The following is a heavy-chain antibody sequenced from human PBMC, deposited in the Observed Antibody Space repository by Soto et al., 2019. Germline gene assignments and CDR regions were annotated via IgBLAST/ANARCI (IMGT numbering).Heavy chain of an antibody. D-gene: IGHD3-22*01. J-gene: IGHJ4*02. CDR2: IYWDDDK. V-gene: IGHV2-5*02. CDR1: GFSFRSSAVG. Sequence: QITLKESGPTLVKPTQTLTLTCTSSGFSFRSSAVGVAWIRQPPGKALEWLGSIYWDDDKRYSPTREGRLTNTKDTFENPVVLTMITMDPVVTGRYFCAHRLTSYYDHSAYSSPFDFWGQGTLVTVSS. CDR3: AHRLTSYYDHSAYSSPFDF.